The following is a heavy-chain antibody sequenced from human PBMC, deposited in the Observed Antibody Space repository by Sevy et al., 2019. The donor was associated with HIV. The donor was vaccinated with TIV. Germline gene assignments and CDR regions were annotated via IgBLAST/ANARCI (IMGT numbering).Heavy chain of an antibody. CDR3: ARDYYDNRPRGFDP. CDR2: IYYSGST. CDR1: GDSISNYF. Sequence: SETLSLTCTVSGDSISNYFWSWIRQPPGKELEWIGYIYYSGSTNYNPSLKSRVTISVDTSKNQFSLRLNSVTAADTAAYYCARDYYDNRPRGFDPWGQGTLVTVSS. V-gene: IGHV4-59*01. J-gene: IGHJ5*02. D-gene: IGHD3-22*01.